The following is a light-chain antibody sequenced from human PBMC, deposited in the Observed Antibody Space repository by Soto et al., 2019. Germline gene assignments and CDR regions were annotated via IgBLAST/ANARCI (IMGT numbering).Light chain of an antibody. J-gene: IGLJ1*01. Sequence: QSVLTQPPSASGSPGQSVAISCTGTSRDVGGQNYVSWYQQHPGKAPKLIIYAVSNRPPGVPDRFSGSKSGNTASLTISGLRAEDEADYYCCSHAGNNNYVFGTGTKVTVL. V-gene: IGLV2-8*01. CDR2: AVS. CDR1: SRDVGGQNY. CDR3: CSHAGNNNYV.